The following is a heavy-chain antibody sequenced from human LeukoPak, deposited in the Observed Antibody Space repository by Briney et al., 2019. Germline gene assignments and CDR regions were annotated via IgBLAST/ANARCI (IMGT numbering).Heavy chain of an antibody. CDR2: IKSKADGETT. V-gene: IGHV3-15*01. Sequence: GGSPRLSRAASSFIFTNAWMNWFRQAPGKGLEWVARIKSKADGETTEYAAPVRGRFTISRDDSKNTLYLQMNSLEAEDTAVYYCLSSITPMIRNYFGYWGLGTRVTVSS. CDR1: SFIFTNAW. CDR3: LSSITPMIRNYFGY. D-gene: IGHD3-10*01. J-gene: IGHJ4*02.